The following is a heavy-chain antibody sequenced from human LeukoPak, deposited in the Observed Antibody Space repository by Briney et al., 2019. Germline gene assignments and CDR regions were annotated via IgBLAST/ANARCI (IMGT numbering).Heavy chain of an antibody. Sequence: GGSLRLSCAASGFTVSSNYMSWVRRAPGKGLEWVSAISGSGGSTYYADSVKGRFTISRDNSKNTLYLQMNSPRAEDTAVYYCAKARREAFDIWGQGTMVTVSS. CDR3: AKARREAFDI. CDR1: GFTVSSNY. V-gene: IGHV3-23*01. CDR2: ISGSGGST. J-gene: IGHJ3*02.